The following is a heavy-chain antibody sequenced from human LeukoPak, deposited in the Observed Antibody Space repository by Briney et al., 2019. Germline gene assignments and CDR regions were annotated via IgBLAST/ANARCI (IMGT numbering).Heavy chain of an antibody. CDR3: ARELGYCSSTSCYGYNWFDP. CDR2: INACNGNT. CDR1: GYTFTSYA. D-gene: IGHD2-2*01. V-gene: IGHV1-3*01. Sequence: ASVKVSCKASGYTFTSYAMHWVRQAPGQRLEWMGWINACNGNTKYSQKFQGRVTITRDTSASTAYIELSSLRSEDTAVYYCARELGYCSSTSCYGYNWFDPWGQGTLVTVCS. J-gene: IGHJ5*02.